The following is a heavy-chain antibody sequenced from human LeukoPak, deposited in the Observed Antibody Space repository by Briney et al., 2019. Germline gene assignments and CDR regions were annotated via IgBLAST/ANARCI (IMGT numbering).Heavy chain of an antibody. CDR2: VYSDGVT. V-gene: IGHV3-66*02. CDR3: VRDRAEGRAWVEFDP. J-gene: IGHJ5*02. Sequence: PGGSLRLSCAASGFTVSSYGMRWVRQAPGKGPEWVSLVYSDGVTRYADSVQGRFTISRDNSKNTVYLQMNNLRVEDTAVYHCVRDRAEGRAWVEFDPWGQGRLVTVSS. CDR1: GFTVSSYG.